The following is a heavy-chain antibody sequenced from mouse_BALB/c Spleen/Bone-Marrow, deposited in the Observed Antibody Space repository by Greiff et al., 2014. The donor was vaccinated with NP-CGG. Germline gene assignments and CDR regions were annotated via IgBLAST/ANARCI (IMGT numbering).Heavy chain of an antibody. CDR3: TREGINFGYDVPMDY. CDR1: GYKFTDYE. CDR2: IDPETGGT. Sequence: HLHHSFAELVRPGASVTLSCKASGYKFTDYEMHWVKQTPVHGLEWIGSIDPETGGTAYNQNFKGKATLTADRSSTTAYMELRSLTSEDSAVYYCTREGINFGYDVPMDYWGQGTSVTVSS. J-gene: IGHJ4*01. V-gene: IGHV1-15*01. D-gene: IGHD2-2*01.